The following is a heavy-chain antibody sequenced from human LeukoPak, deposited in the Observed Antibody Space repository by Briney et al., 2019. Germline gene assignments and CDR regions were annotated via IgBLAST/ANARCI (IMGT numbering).Heavy chain of an antibody. CDR3: ARWVRVVPAAQTFDY. CDR1: GFTFSSYE. Sequence: PGGSLRLSCAASGFTFSSYEMNWVRQAPGKGLEWVSYISSSGSTIYYADSVKGRFTISRDNAKNSLYLQMNSLRAEDTAVYYCARWVRVVPAAQTFDYWGQGTLVTVSS. V-gene: IGHV3-48*03. CDR2: ISSSGSTI. D-gene: IGHD2-2*01. J-gene: IGHJ4*02.